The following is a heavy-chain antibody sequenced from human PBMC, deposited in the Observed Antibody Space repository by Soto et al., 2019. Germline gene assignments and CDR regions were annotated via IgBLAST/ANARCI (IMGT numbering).Heavy chain of an antibody. CDR1: GDRFTIYR. J-gene: IGHJ5*02. CDR2: IYPDDSDT. D-gene: IGHD2-15*01. Sequence: GECLKFSCAAPGDRFTIYRSGWVRPMPGKGLECMGIIYPDDSDTRYSPSCRGQVIISADKSISTAYLQWTSLQATDTSVYFCTGLAVLAPVANASGQGTLVTVSS. V-gene: IGHV5-51*01. CDR3: TGLAVLAPVANA.